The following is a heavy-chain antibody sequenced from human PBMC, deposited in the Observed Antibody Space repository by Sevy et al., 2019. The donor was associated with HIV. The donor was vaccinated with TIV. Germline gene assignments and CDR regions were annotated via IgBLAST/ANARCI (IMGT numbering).Heavy chain of an antibody. CDR3: ARDLVIPSTTDDFYYAMDV. V-gene: IGHV3-21*01. CDR2: ISSSSTYI. J-gene: IGHJ6*02. D-gene: IGHD2-2*01. CDR1: GFNIKTYN. Sequence: GGSLRLSCAASGFNIKTYNMNWVRQAPGKGLEWVSSISSSSTYIYYADSVKGRFTISRDNAKNSLYLQMSSLRAEDTAVYYCARDLVIPSTTDDFYYAMDVWGQGTTVTVSS.